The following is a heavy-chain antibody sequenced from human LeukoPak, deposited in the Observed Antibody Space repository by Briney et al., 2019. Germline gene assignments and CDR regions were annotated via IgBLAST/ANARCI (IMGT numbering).Heavy chain of an antibody. D-gene: IGHD5-18*01. J-gene: IGHJ4*02. CDR2: ISYDGSNK. CDR3: AKARYSYGFFDY. V-gene: IGHV3-30*18. Sequence: GGSLRLSCAASGFTLSSYGMHWVRQAPGKGLEWVAVISYDGSNKYYADSVKGRFTISRDNSKNTLYLQMNSLRAEDTAVYYCAKARYSYGFFDYWGQGTLVTVSS. CDR1: GFTLSSYG.